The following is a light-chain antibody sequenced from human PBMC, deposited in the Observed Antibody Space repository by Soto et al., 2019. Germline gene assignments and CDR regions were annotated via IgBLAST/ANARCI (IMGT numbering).Light chain of an antibody. J-gene: IGKJ1*01. CDR3: QHFGSSQVA. CDR1: QSVSSTY. Sequence: EIVLTQSPGTLSLSPGERATLSCRASQSVSSTYLAWYQQKPGQAPRLLIYGAYSRATGIPDRFSGSGSGTDFTLTISRLESEDFAVYYCQHFGSSQVAFGQGTKVEIK. V-gene: IGKV3-20*01. CDR2: GAY.